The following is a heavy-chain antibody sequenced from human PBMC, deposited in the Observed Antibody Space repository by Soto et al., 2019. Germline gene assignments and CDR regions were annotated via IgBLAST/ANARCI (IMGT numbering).Heavy chain of an antibody. J-gene: IGHJ6*03. CDR3: ARPPGYCSSTSCYDGRYMDV. D-gene: IGHD2-2*01. Sequence: QLQLQESGPGLVKPSETLSLTCTVSGGSISSSSYYWGWIRQPPGKGLEWIGSIYYSGSTYYNPSLERRVTISVDTSKNQFSLKLSSVTAADPAVYYCARPPGYCSSTSCYDGRYMDVWGKGTTVTVSS. CDR1: GGSISSSSYY. V-gene: IGHV4-39*01. CDR2: IYYSGST.